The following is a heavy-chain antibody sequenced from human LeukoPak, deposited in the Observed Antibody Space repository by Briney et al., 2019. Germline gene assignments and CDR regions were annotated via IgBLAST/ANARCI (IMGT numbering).Heavy chain of an antibody. J-gene: IGHJ5*02. Sequence: KPGESLKISCKGSGYSFTSNWIGWVRQMPGKGLEWMGIIYPGDSDTRYSPSFQGQVTISVDKSISTAYLQWSSLKASDTAMYCCARRFSWYYGYWFDPWGRGTLVTVSS. CDR1: GYSFTSNW. CDR2: IYPGDSDT. D-gene: IGHD6-13*01. V-gene: IGHV5-51*03. CDR3: ARRFSWYYGYWFDP.